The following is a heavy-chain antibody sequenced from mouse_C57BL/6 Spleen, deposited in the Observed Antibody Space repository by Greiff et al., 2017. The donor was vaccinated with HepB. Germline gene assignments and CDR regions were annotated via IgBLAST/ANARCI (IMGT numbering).Heavy chain of an antibody. CDR2: INPSSGYT. D-gene: IGHD2-3*01. J-gene: IGHJ2*01. V-gene: IGHV1-7*01. CDR3: AISSYDGYYLDY. CDR1: GYTFTSYW. Sequence: QVQLKESGAELAKPGASVKLSCKASGYTFTSYWMHWVKQRPGQGLEWIGYINPSSGYTKYNQKFKDKATLTADKSASTAYMQLSSLTYEDSAVYNCAISSYDGYYLDYWGQGTTLTVSS.